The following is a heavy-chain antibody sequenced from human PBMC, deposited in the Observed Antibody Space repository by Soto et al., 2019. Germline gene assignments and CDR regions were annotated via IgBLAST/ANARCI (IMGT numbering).Heavy chain of an antibody. CDR1: GYPISLGYY. D-gene: IGHD2-15*01. CDR2: IYHSGNT. J-gene: IGHJ4*02. V-gene: IGHV4-38-2*01. CDR3: ARVTLAGRGGFDY. Sequence: PSETLSLTCDVSGYPISLGYYWCWIRQPPGKGLEWIGSIYHSGNTYYNPSLKSRVSISLDTSKNHFSLELTSVTAPDTAVYHRARVTLAGRGGFDYWRLGTLVTVSS.